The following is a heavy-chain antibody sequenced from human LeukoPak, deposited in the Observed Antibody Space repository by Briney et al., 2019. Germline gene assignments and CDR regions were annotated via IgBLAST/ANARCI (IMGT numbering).Heavy chain of an antibody. D-gene: IGHD6-19*01. V-gene: IGHV3-21*01. CDR2: ISSSSSYI. J-gene: IGHJ3*02. CDR1: GFTFSTYS. CDR3: ARDVYNSGGDAFDI. Sequence: GGSLRLSCAVSGFTFSTYSMNWVRQAPGKGLEWVSSISSSSSYIFYADSVKGRFTISRDNAKNSLYLQMNSLRAADTAVYYCARDVYNSGGDAFDIWGQGTMVTVSS.